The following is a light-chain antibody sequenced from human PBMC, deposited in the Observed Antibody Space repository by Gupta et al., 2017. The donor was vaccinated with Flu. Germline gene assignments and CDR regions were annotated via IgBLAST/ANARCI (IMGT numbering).Light chain of an antibody. V-gene: IGLV1-47*01. Sequence: QSVLTQPPSASGTPGQRVTISCSGSSSNIGSNYVYWYQQLPGTAPKLLIYRSGQRPAGVPDRFSGSKSGTSASLAISGLRSEDEADYYCAAWDDSLSGWVFGGGTKLTVL. CDR1: SSNIGSNY. CDR3: AAWDDSLSGWV. CDR2: RSG. J-gene: IGLJ3*02.